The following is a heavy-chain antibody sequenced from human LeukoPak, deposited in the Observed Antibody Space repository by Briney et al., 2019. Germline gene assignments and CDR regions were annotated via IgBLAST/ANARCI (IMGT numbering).Heavy chain of an antibody. D-gene: IGHD3-10*01. CDR1: GFTFDYYT. CDR2: ISMDGVNT. CDR3: ARGNFYSGSGSSPLDY. V-gene: IGHV3-43*01. Sequence: GGSLRLSCAASGFTFDYYTMYWVRQGPEKGLEWVSLISMDGVNTFYADSVKGRFTISRDNAKNTVFPQMNSLRVEDTALYYCARGNFYSGSGSSPLDYWGQGTLVTVSS. J-gene: IGHJ4*02.